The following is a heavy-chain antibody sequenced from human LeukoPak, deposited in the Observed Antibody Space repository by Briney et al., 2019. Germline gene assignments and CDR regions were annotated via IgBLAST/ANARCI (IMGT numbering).Heavy chain of an antibody. CDR3: ARVVPKWGYSYGWAFDI. Sequence: GGSLSLSCAASGFNFSSQWMSWVRQAPGKGVEWVANIKQDGSDKYYVDSVKGRFTIFRDNAKNSLYLQMNSLRAEDTAVYYCARVVPKWGYSYGWAFDIWGQGTMVTVSS. CDR1: GFNFSSQW. CDR2: IKQDGSDK. D-gene: IGHD5-18*01. V-gene: IGHV3-7*01. J-gene: IGHJ3*02.